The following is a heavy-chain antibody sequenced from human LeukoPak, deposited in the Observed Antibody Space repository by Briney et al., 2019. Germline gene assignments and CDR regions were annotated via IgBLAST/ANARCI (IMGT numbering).Heavy chain of an antibody. D-gene: IGHD2-15*01. CDR2: IYHSGST. CDR3: ARSSDIGDN. V-gene: IGHV4-38-2*01. J-gene: IGHJ4*02. Sequence: PSETLSLTCAVSGYSISSGYYWGWIRQPPGKGLEWIGSIYHSGSTYYNPSLKSRVTISVDTSKNQFSLKLSSVTAADTAVYYCARSSDIGDNWGQETLVTVSS. CDR1: GYSISSGYY.